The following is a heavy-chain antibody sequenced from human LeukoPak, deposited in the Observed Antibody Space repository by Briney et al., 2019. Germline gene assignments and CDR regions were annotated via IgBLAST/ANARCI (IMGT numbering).Heavy chain of an antibody. J-gene: IGHJ4*02. D-gene: IGHD3-10*01. CDR2: INHSGST. Sequence: SETLSLTRDVSGYSISSGYYWGWIRQPPGKGLEWIGEINHSGSTNYNPSLKSRVTISVDTSKNQFSLKLSSVTAADTAVYYCARVSDLPYTMVRGVPPIAPFDYWGQGTLVTVSS. CDR1: GYSISSGYY. V-gene: IGHV4-38-2*01. CDR3: ARVSDLPYTMVRGVPPIAPFDY.